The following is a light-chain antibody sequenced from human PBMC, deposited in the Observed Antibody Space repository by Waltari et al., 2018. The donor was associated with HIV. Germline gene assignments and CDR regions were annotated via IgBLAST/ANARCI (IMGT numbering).Light chain of an antibody. V-gene: IGKV4-1*01. CDR2: WAS. Sequence: DIVMTQSPDSLSVSLGEKATINCESDQSLLSSSNNKEYLGWYQQKPGPPPKRLVYWASTRESGVPDRCSGSGSGTEFTLTSSSLQAEDVAVYYCQQYYSPLLTFGGGTKVEIK. J-gene: IGKJ4*01. CDR1: QSLLSSSNNKEY. CDR3: QQYYSPLLT.